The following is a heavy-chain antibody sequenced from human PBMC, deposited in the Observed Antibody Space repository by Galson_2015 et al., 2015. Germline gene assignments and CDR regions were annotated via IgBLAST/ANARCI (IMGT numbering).Heavy chain of an antibody. J-gene: IGHJ3*02. Sequence: SLRLSCADSGFILSRYAMTWVRQSSGKGLEWVSTITSSGDIIRYADSVKGRFTTSRDNSRNTLFLQMSSLRVEDTAIYYCAKDPNGDYVGAFDTWGHGTLVTVSS. CDR2: ITSSGDII. V-gene: IGHV3-23*01. D-gene: IGHD4-17*01. CDR3: AKDPNGDYVGAFDT. CDR1: GFILSRYA.